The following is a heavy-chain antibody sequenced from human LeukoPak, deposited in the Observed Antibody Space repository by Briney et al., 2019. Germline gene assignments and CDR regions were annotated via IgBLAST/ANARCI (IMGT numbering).Heavy chain of an antibody. J-gene: IGHJ5*02. CDR1: GYTLTSYD. CDR2: MNPNSGST. CDR3: ARALRRYYDFWSGYLGVCWFDP. Sequence: ASVKVSCKASGYTLTSYDINWVRQATGQGLEWMGWMNPNSGSTGYAQKFQGRVTMTRNTSISTAYMELSSLRSEDTAVYYCARALRRYYDFWSGYLGVCWFDPWGQGTLVTVSS. D-gene: IGHD3-3*01. V-gene: IGHV1-8*01.